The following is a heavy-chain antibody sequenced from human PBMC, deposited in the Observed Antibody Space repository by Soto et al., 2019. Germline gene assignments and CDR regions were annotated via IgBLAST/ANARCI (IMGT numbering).Heavy chain of an antibody. J-gene: IGHJ2*01. V-gene: IGHV3-23*01. CDR1: GFTFSSYA. D-gene: IGHD1-26*01. CDR3: AKDASSGMGSFDS. CDR2: VSGSGGST. Sequence: EVQLLESGGGLVQPGGSLRLSCAASGFTFSSYAMSWVRQAPGKGLEWVSVVSGSGGSTYYADSVKGRFTISRDNSKKKRYRQRNGLRAADTDVYYCAKDASSGMGSFDSWGRGTVVTVSS.